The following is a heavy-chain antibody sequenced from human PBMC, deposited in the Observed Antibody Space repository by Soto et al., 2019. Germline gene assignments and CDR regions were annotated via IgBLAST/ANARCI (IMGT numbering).Heavy chain of an antibody. CDR2: INAGNGNT. D-gene: IGHD2-15*01. V-gene: IGHV1-3*01. CDR3: ALVVVAADIQSN. J-gene: IGHJ4*02. CDR1: GYTFTSYA. Sequence: ASVKVSCKASGYTFTSYAMHWVRQAPGQRLEWMGWINAGNGNTKYSQKFQGRVTITRDTSASTAHMELSSLRSEDTAVYYCALVVVAADIQSNWGQGTLVTVSS.